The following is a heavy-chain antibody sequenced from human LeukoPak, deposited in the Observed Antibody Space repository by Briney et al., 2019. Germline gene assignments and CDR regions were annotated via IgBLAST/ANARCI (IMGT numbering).Heavy chain of an antibody. D-gene: IGHD1-1*01. CDR2: INPYSGGT. Sequence: ASVKVSCKASGSTFIDYYIHWVRQAPGQGLEWMGWINPYSGGTNYAQKFQGRVTMTRDTSISTAYMELNSLRSDDTAVYYCARDQGLFRDWTPFYYYYGMDVWGQGTTVTVSS. CDR1: GSTFIDYY. V-gene: IGHV1-2*02. J-gene: IGHJ6*02. CDR3: ARDQGLFRDWTPFYYYYGMDV.